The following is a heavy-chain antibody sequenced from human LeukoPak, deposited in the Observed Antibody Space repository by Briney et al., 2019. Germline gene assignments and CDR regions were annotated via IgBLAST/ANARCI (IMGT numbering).Heavy chain of an antibody. CDR1: GYTFTGYY. J-gene: IGHJ4*02. V-gene: IGHV1-2*02. Sequence: ASVKVSCKASGYTFTGYYMHWVRQAPGQGLEWMGWINPNSGGTNYAQKFQGRVTMTRDTSISTAYMELSRLRSDDTAVYYCARLQQLVPAPFDYWGQGTLVTVSS. D-gene: IGHD6-13*01. CDR3: ARLQQLVPAPFDY. CDR2: INPNSGGT.